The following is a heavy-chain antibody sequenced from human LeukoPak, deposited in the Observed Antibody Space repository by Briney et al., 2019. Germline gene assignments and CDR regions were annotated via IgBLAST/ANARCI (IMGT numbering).Heavy chain of an antibody. J-gene: IGHJ4*02. V-gene: IGHV1-69*13. D-gene: IGHD5-24*01. CDR1: GYTFTSYG. Sequence: GASVKVSCKASGYTFTSYGISWVRQAPGQGLEWMGGIIPIFDTPNYAQNFQGRVTITADESTSTAYMELSSLRSEDTAVYYCARDFVHPDGYNYHYFDYWAQGTLVTVSS. CDR2: IIPIFDTP. CDR3: ARDFVHPDGYNYHYFDY.